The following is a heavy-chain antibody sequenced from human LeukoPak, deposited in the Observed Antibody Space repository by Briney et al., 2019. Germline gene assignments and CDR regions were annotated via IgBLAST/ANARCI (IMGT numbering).Heavy chain of an antibody. CDR2: IKQDGSEN. CDR1: GFTFSSYW. Sequence: PGGSLRLSCAASGFTFSSYWMSWVRQAPGKGLEWVANIKQDGSENYSVDSVKGRFTISRDNAKNSLYLQMDSLRTEDTAVYYCARDVRGSVTSYFYYYMDVWGKGTTVTVSS. V-gene: IGHV3-7*01. D-gene: IGHD5-18*01. J-gene: IGHJ6*03. CDR3: ARDVRGSVTSYFYYYMDV.